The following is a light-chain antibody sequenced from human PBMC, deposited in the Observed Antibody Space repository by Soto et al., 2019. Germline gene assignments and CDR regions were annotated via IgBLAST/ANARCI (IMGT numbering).Light chain of an antibody. J-gene: IGKJ5*01. CDR1: QTISSW. V-gene: IGKV1-39*01. Sequence: DIQMAQSPSILSGSVGDRVTITCRASQTISSWLAWYQQKPGKAPKLLIYAASSLQSGVPSRFSGSGSGTDFTLTISSLQPEDFATYYCQQSYSTFITFGQGTRLEIK. CDR2: AAS. CDR3: QQSYSTFIT.